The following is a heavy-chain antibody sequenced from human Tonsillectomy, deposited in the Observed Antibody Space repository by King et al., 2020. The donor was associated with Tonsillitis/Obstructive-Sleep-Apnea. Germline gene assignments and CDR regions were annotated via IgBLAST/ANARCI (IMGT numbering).Heavy chain of an antibody. CDR2: ISGSGGST. V-gene: IGHV3-23*04. CDR3: AKALLEYSEYDFLLDS. J-gene: IGHJ4*02. Sequence: VQLVESGGGLVQPGGSLRLSCTASGFTFKNYAMNWVRQAPGKGLEWVSTISGSGGSTLYADYVKGRFTISRDNSKNTLYPEMSSLRAEDTALYYCAKALLEYSEYDFLLDSWGQGALVTVSS. CDR1: GFTFKNYA. D-gene: IGHD5-12*01.